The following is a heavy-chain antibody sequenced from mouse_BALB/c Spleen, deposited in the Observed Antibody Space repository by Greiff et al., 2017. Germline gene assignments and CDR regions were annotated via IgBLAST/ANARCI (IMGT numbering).Heavy chain of an antibody. CDR2: ISSGSSTI. V-gene: IGHV5-17*02. CDR1: GFTFSSFG. D-gene: IGHD2-3*01. CDR3: ARDGSHWYFDV. J-gene: IGHJ1*01. Sequence: EVQRVESGGGLVQPGGSRKLSCAASGFTFSSFGMHWVRQAPEKGLEWVAYISSGSSTIYYADTVKGRFTISRDNPKNTLFLQMTSLRSEDTAMYYCARDGSHWYFDVWGAGTTVTVSS.